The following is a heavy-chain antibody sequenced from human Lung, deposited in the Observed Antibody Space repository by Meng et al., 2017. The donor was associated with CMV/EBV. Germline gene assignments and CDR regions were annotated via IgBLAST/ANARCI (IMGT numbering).Heavy chain of an antibody. J-gene: IGHJ1*01. CDR1: GDSLTNPDW. D-gene: IGHD3-10*01. CDR2: IPHRGSS. V-gene: IGHV4-4*02. Sequence: QVQLGGPGPARGHPSETLSLTCAGSGDSLTNPDWWAWVRQPPGKGLEWIGEIPHRGSSAYNPSLKSRVSMSIDKSKNQFSLKLTSVTAADTAVYHCLRRSGGSVWGQGTLVTVSS. CDR3: LRRSGGSV.